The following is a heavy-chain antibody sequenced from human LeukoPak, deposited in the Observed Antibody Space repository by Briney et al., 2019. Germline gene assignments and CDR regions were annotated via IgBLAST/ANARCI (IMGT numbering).Heavy chain of an antibody. Sequence: DSVRGRFTISRDNAKNSMYLQMNSLRVKDTAVYYCAREVVIVPDYYYYGLDVWGQGTTVTVSS. CDR3: AREVVIVPDYYYYGLDV. J-gene: IGHJ6*02. V-gene: IGHV3-11*01. D-gene: IGHD2/OR15-2a*01.